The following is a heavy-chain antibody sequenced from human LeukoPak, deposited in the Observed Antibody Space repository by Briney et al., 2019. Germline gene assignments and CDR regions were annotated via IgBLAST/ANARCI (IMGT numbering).Heavy chain of an antibody. V-gene: IGHV4-34*01. D-gene: IGHD6-19*01. CDR2: INHSGST. CDR3: ARARAIAVAGTYYYYYGMDV. J-gene: IGHJ6*02. Sequence: SETLSLTCAVYGGSFSGYYWSWIRQPPGKGLEWIGEINHSGSTNYNPSLKSRVTISVDTSKNQFSLKLSSVTAADTAVYYCARARAIAVAGTYYYYYGMDVWGQGTTVTVSS. CDR1: GGSFSGYY.